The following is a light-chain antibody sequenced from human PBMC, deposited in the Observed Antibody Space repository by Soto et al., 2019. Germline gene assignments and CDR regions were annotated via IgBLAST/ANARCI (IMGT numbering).Light chain of an antibody. V-gene: IGKV1-5*01. Sequence: DIHMTQSPSSLSASVGDRVTITCRASQSIGYWLAWYQQKPGKAPNLLIYAASSLETGVPSRFSGSGSGTEFTLSISSLQPDDSASYYCQQYNSYSKTFGQGTKVDI. CDR3: QQYNSYSKT. J-gene: IGKJ1*01. CDR1: QSIGYW. CDR2: AAS.